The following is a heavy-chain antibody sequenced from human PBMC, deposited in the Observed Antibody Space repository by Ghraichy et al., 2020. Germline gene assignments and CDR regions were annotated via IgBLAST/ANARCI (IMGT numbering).Heavy chain of an antibody. CDR1: GYTFTSYG. CDR3: ARDPQTSSLWSGKSNWFDP. Sequence: ASVKVSCKASGYTFTSYGISWVRQAPGQGLEWMGWISAYNGNTNYAQKLQGRVTMTTDTSTSTAYMELRSLRSDDTAVYYCARDPQTSSLWSGKSNWFDPWGQGTLVTVSS. CDR2: ISAYNGNT. V-gene: IGHV1-18*01. J-gene: IGHJ5*02. D-gene: IGHD3-3*01.